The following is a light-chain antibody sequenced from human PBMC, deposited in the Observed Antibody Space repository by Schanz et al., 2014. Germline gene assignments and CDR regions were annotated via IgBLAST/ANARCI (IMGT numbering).Light chain of an antibody. J-gene: IGLJ2*01. CDR2: SNN. V-gene: IGLV1-47*02. CDR3: AAWDGTLRGHVV. Sequence: QSVLTQPPSASGTPGQRVTTSCSGSSSNIGRNYVYWYQQLPGTAPKLLIHSNNQRPSGVPDRFSGSKSGTSASLAISGLRSDDEADYYCAAWDGTLRGHVVFGGGTQLTVL. CDR1: SSNIGRNY.